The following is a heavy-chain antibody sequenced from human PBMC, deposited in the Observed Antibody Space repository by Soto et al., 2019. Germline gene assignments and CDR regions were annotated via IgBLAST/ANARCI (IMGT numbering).Heavy chain of an antibody. CDR3: AKDSYYDFWSGYLNYYYYGMDV. V-gene: IGHV3-23*01. CDR2: ISGSGGST. CDR1: GFTFSSYA. J-gene: IGHJ6*02. Sequence: PGGSLRLSCAASGFTFSSYAMSWVRQAPGKGLEWVSAISGSGGSTYYADSVKGRFTISRDNSKNTLYLQMNSLRAEDTAVYYCAKDSYYDFWSGYLNYYYYGMDVWGQGTTVTVS. D-gene: IGHD3-3*01.